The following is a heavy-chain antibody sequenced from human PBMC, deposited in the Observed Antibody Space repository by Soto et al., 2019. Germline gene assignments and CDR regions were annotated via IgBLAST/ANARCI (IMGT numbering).Heavy chain of an antibody. Sequence: SETLSLTCAVSGYSIGTGYYWAWIRQPPGKGLEWIATIYHRGNTYYNPSHRSRVTISMDTSENQFSLRLRSVTAADTAVYYCARPTYGYYYFDYWGQGILVTVSS. CDR3: ARPTYGYYYFDY. CDR2: IYHRGNT. CDR1: GYSIGTGYY. J-gene: IGHJ4*02. D-gene: IGHD3-22*01. V-gene: IGHV4-38-2*01.